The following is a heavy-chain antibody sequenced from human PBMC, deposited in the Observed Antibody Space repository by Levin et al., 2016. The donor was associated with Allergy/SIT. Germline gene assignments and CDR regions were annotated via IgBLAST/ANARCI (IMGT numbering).Heavy chain of an antibody. CDR2: IYYSGTT. J-gene: IGHJ4*02. CDR3: ARSVSGVGSWYRGYFDY. D-gene: IGHD6-13*01. Sequence: GSLRLSCTVSGGSISTYYWSWVRQSPGKGLEWIGYIYYSGTTNYNPSLKSRLTISVDTSKNQVSLKLSSVTATDTAVYYCARSVSGVGSWYRGYFDYWGQGTLVTVSS. CDR1: GGSISTYY. V-gene: IGHV4-59*08.